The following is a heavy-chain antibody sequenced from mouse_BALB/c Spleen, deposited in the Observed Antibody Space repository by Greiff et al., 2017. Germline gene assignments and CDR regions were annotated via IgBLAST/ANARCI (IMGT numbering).Heavy chain of an antibody. CDR2: ICSGGST. CDR3: ARNGDYDETGYAMDY. J-gene: IGHJ4*01. D-gene: IGHD2-4*01. CDR1: GFSLTSYG. V-gene: IGHV2-2*01. Sequence: VQLQESGPGLVQPSQSLSITCTVSGFSLTSYGVHWVRQSPGKGLEWLGVICSGGSTDYNAAFISRLSISKDNSKSQVFLKMNSLQTDDTAMYYCARNGDYDETGYAMDYWCQGTSVTVSS.